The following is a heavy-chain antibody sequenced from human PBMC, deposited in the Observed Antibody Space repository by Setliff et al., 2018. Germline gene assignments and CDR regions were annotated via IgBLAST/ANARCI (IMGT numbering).Heavy chain of an antibody. CDR1: GGSISSSSYY. D-gene: IGHD1-1*01. J-gene: IGHJ4*02. V-gene: IGHV4-39*01. CDR3: ARTGTYIYFDH. CDR2: IHYLGTT. Sequence: SETLSLTCNVSGGSISSSSYYWGWIRQPPGKGLEWIGRIHYLGTTYSNASLASRLTMSVDTSKNQFSLRLTSVTAADTAVYYCARTGTYIYFDHWGQGTLVTVSS.